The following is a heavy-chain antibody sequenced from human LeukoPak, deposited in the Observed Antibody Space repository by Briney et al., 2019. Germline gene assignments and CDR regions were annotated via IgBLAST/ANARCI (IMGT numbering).Heavy chain of an antibody. Sequence: GGSLRLSCAASGFTVSSNYMSWVRQAPGKGLEWVSVIYSGGSTYYADSVKGRFTISRDNSKNTLYLQMNSLRAEGTAVYYCARDPAAAGLDAFDIWGQGTMVTISS. J-gene: IGHJ3*02. CDR2: IYSGGST. D-gene: IGHD6-13*01. CDR1: GFTVSSNY. V-gene: IGHV3-53*01. CDR3: ARDPAAAGLDAFDI.